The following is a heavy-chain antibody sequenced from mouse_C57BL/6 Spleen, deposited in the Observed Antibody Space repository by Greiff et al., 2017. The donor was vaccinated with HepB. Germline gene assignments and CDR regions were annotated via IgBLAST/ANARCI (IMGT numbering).Heavy chain of an antibody. J-gene: IGHJ4*01. Sequence: EVQLQQSGPELVKPGASVKISCKASGYTFTDYYMNWVKQSHGKSLEWIGDINPNNGGTSYNQKFKGKATLTVDKSSSTAYMELRSLTSEDSAVYYCARGAYYSSYGNYYALDYWGQGTSVTVSS. CDR1: GYTFTDYY. D-gene: IGHD2-5*01. CDR2: INPNNGGT. V-gene: IGHV1-26*01. CDR3: ARGAYYSSYGNYYALDY.